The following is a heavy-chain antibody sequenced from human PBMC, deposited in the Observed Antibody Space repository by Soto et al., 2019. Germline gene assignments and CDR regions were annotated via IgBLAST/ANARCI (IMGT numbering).Heavy chain of an antibody. CDR2: ISAYSGNT. CDR3: AVVAVVAATPGAFDI. V-gene: IGHV1-18*01. CDR1: GYTFASYG. D-gene: IGHD2-15*01. Sequence: ASVKVSCKASGYTFASYGISWVRQAPGQGLEWMGWISAYSGNTNYAQKLQGRVTMTRNTSTSTAYMELSSLRSDDTAVYYCAVVAVVAATPGAFDIWGQGTMVNVSS. J-gene: IGHJ3*02.